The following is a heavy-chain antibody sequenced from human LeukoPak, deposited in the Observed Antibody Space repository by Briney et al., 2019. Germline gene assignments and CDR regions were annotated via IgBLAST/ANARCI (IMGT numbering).Heavy chain of an antibody. CDR3: ARYGVIDAFAI. D-gene: IGHD3-10*01. J-gene: IGHJ3*02. CDR2: TNPNSGDT. V-gene: IGHV1-2*02. Sequence: ASVKVSCKASGYTFTGYYMHWVRQAPGQGLEWMGWTNPNSGDTNYAQKFQGRVTMTGDTSISTAYMELTRLRSDDTAVYYCARYGVIDAFAIWGQGTMVTVSS. CDR1: GYTFTGYY.